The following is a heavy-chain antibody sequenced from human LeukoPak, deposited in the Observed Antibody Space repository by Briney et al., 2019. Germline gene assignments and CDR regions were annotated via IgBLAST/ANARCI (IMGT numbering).Heavy chain of an antibody. Sequence: NSSETLSLTRTVSGGSVSSSSSYWAWIRQPPGRGLEWIGSVYYSGTTYYNTSLESRVTISGDTSRNRFSLMLSSVTAADTAVYYCVRQNSDYYYYYLDVWGEGTTVIVSS. CDR3: VRQNSDYYYYYLDV. V-gene: IGHV4-39*01. D-gene: IGHD1-7*01. CDR1: GGSVSSSSSY. CDR2: VYYSGTT. J-gene: IGHJ6*03.